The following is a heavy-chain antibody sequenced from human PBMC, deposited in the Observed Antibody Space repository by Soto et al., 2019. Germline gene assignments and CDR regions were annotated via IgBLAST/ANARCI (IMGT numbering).Heavy chain of an antibody. V-gene: IGHV1-18*01. CDR2: ISAYNGNT. J-gene: IGHJ3*02. Sequence: GASVKVSCKASGYTFTSYGISWVRQAPGQGLEWMGWISAYNGNTNYAQKLQGRFTMTTDTSTSTAYMELRSLRSDDTAVYYCARDTIFGVVILDYDILTGYHHDAFDIWGQGTMVTVSS. D-gene: IGHD3-9*01. CDR1: GYTFTSYG. CDR3: ARDTIFGVVILDYDILTGYHHDAFDI.